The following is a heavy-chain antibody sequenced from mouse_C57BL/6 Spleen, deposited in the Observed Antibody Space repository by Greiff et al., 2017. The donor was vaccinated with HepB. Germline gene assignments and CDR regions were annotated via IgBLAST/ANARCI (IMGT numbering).Heavy chain of an antibody. V-gene: IGHV1-55*01. CDR1: GYTFTSYW. J-gene: IGHJ3*01. D-gene: IGHD1-1*01. CDR2: IYPGSGST. Sequence: VQLQQSGAELVKPGASVKMSCKASGYTFTSYWITWVKQRPGQGLEWIGDIYPGSGSTNYNEKFKSKATLTVDTSSSTAYMQLSSLTSEDSAVYYCARGHYYGPSWFAYWGQGTLVTVSA. CDR3: ARGHYYGPSWFAY.